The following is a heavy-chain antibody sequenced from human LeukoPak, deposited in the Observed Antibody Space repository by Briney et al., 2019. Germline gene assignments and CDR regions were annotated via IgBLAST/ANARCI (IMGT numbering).Heavy chain of an antibody. Sequence: PSETPSLTCTISGGSISSGGYYWSWIRQHPGKGLEWIGYIYYSGSTYYNPSLKSRVTISVDTSKNQFSLKLSSVTAADTAVYYCARDRRIPSLGFDPWGQGTLVAVSS. CDR3: ARDRRIPSLGFDP. CDR2: IYYSGST. J-gene: IGHJ5*02. D-gene: IGHD2/OR15-2a*01. CDR1: GGSISSGGYY. V-gene: IGHV4-31*03.